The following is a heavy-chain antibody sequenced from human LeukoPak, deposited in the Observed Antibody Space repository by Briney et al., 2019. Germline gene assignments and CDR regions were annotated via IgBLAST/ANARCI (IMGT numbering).Heavy chain of an antibody. J-gene: IGHJ6*02. CDR3: ASPIWFGELLPSV. Sequence: GASVKVSCKASGYIFTTYDINWVRQATGQGLEWVGGMSPNSGNTAFAQKFQGRVTMTRDTSISTAYMELSRLRSDDTAVYYCASPIWFGELLPSVWGQGTTVTVSS. CDR2: MSPNSGNT. CDR1: GYIFTTYD. D-gene: IGHD3-10*01. V-gene: IGHV1-8*01.